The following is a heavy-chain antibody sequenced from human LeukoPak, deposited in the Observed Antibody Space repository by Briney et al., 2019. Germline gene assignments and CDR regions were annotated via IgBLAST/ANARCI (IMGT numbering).Heavy chain of an antibody. CDR2: IYYTGST. J-gene: IGHJ4*02. V-gene: IGHV4-59*08. Sequence: SETLSLTCTVSGGSISSYYWSWIRQPPGKGLEWIGYIYYTGSTIYNPSLKSRVTMSVGTSKNQFSLKLSSVTAADTAVYYCARLGAGPTYYDFWSGYSSFYFDYWGQGTLVTVSS. D-gene: IGHD3-3*01. CDR3: ARLGAGPTYYDFWSGYSSFYFDY. CDR1: GGSISSYY.